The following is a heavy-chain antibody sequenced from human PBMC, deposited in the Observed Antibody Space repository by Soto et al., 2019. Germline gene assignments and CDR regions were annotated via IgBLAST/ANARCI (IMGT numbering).Heavy chain of an antibody. Sequence: SVKVSCKASGGTFSSYAISWVRQAPGQGLEWMGGIIPIFGTANYAQKFQGRVTITADESTSTAYMELSSLRSEDTAVYYCARAEDYYYDSRGPFDNGGQEPRVTVP. D-gene: IGHD3-22*01. CDR1: GGTFSSYA. V-gene: IGHV1-69*13. J-gene: IGHJ4*02. CDR3: ARAEDYYYDSRGPFDN. CDR2: IIPIFGTA.